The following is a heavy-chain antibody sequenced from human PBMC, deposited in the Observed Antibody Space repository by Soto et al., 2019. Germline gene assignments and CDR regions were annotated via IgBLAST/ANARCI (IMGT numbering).Heavy chain of an antibody. J-gene: IGHJ6*02. CDR1: GFTFSSYS. V-gene: IGHV3-21*01. CDR2: ISSSSSYI. Sequence: GGSLRLSCAASGFTFSSYSMNWVRQAPGKGLEWVSSISSSSSYIYYADSVKGRFTISRDNAKNSLYLQMNSLRAEDTAVYYCASAYSSGWYYYYYGMDVWGQGTTVTVSS. D-gene: IGHD6-19*01. CDR3: ASAYSSGWYYYYYGMDV.